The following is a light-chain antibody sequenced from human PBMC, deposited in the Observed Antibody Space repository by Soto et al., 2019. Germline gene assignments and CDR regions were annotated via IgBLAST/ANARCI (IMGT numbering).Light chain of an antibody. CDR2: KAS. J-gene: IGKJ4*01. CDR3: QQYYSFTLT. V-gene: IGKV1-5*03. Sequence: DIQMTQSPSTLSASVGDRVTITCRASQSINIWLAWYQQKPGKAPKSLISKASNLESGVPSRFSGSGSGTEFTLTISSLQPDDFASYYCQQYYSFTLTFGGGTKVEIK. CDR1: QSINIW.